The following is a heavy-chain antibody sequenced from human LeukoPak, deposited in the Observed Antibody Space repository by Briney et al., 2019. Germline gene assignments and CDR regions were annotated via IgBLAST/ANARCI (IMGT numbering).Heavy chain of an antibody. CDR1: GFTFSNAF. V-gene: IGHV3-15*01. CDR2: IKSKTEGGTT. CDR3: KTDYSSGYYYFDY. J-gene: IGHJ4*02. D-gene: IGHD6-19*01. Sequence: GGSLRLSCAASGFTFSNAFMSWVRQAPGKGLEWVGRIKSKTEGGTTTYPAPVKGRFTISRDDSKNTLYMQMNSLKTEDTAVYYCKTDYSSGYYYFDYWGQGTLVSVSS.